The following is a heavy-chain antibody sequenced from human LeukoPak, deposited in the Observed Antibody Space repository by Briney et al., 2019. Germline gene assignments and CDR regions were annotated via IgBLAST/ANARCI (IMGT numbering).Heavy chain of an antibody. CDR1: GGSFSGYY. CDR3: ARGSSYQLLARYYYYGMDV. V-gene: IGHV4-34*01. CDR2: INHSGST. J-gene: IGHJ6*02. Sequence: KTSETLSLTCAVYGGSFSGYYWSWIRQPPGKGLEWIGEINHSGSTNYNPSLKSRVTISVDMSKNQFSLKLSSVTAADTAVYYCARGSSYQLLARYYYYGMDVWGQGTTVTVSS. D-gene: IGHD2-2*01.